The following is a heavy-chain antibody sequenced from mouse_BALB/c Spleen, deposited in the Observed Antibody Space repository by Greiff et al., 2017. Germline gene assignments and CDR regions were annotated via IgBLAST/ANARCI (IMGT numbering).Heavy chain of an antibody. CDR3: ARDYGNYRGAMDY. CDR1: GFSLTSYG. J-gene: IGHJ4*01. Sequence: VKLVESGPGLVAPSQSLSITCTVSGFSLTSYGVHWVRQPPGKGLEWLGVIWAGGSTNYNSALMSRLSISKDNSKSQVFLKMNSLQTDDTAMYYCARDYGNYRGAMDYWGQGTSVTVSS. CDR2: IWAGGST. D-gene: IGHD2-1*01. V-gene: IGHV2-9*02.